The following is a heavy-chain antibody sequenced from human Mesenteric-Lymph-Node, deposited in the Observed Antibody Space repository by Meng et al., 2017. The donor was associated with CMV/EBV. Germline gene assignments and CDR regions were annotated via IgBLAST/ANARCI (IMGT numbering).Heavy chain of an antibody. J-gene: IGHJ6*02. V-gene: IGHV3-23*01. CDR3: ARGPSGSYYYRYGMDV. CDR1: GFTFKFYA. Sequence: GGSLRLSCAASGFTFKFYAMSWVRQAPGKGLEWVSTISGGADSTFYADSMNGRFTISRDNSKNTLYLQMSSLRAEDTAVYYCARGPSGSYYYRYGMDVWGQGTTVTVSS. CDR2: ISGGADST. D-gene: IGHD1-26*01.